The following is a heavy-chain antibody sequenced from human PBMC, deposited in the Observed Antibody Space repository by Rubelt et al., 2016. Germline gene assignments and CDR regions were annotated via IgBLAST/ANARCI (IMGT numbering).Heavy chain of an antibody. V-gene: IGHV4-39*07. CDR2: IYYSGST. CDR1: GGSISSSSSY. Sequence: QLQLQQSGPGLVKSSETLSLACTVSGGSISSSSSYWGWIRQPPGKGLEWIAYIYYSGSTSYNPSLKSRVTISVDTSKNQFSLKLRSVTAADTAVYYCARGRVPATSPFDSWGQGILVTVSS. CDR3: ARGRVPATSPFDS. J-gene: IGHJ4*02. D-gene: IGHD2-2*01.